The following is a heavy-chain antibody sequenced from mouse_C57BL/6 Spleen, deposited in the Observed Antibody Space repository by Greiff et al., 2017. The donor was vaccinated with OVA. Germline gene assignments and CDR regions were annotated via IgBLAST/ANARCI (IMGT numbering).Heavy chain of an antibody. CDR1: GYTFTSYW. CDR3: ARRYDYDDDYAMDY. CDR2: IHPNSGST. D-gene: IGHD2-4*01. J-gene: IGHJ4*01. Sequence: VQLQQPGAELVKPGASVKLSCKASGYTFTSYWMHWVKQRPGQGLEWIGMIHPNSGSTNYNEKFKSKATLTVDKSSSTAYMQLSSLTSEDSAVYYCARRYDYDDDYAMDYWGQGTSVTVSS. V-gene: IGHV1-64*01.